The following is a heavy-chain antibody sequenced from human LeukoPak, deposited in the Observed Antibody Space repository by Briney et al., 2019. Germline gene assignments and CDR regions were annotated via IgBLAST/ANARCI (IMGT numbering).Heavy chain of an antibody. Sequence: HPGVSLRLSCAASGFAFSSYAMSWVRQAPGKGLEWVSAISGSGGSTYYADSVKGRFTISRDNSKNTLYLQMNSLRAEDTAVYYCAKGLSGWPPFDPWGQGTLVTVSS. J-gene: IGHJ5*02. CDR1: GFAFSSYA. CDR2: ISGSGGST. D-gene: IGHD6-19*01. CDR3: AKGLSGWPPFDP. V-gene: IGHV3-23*01.